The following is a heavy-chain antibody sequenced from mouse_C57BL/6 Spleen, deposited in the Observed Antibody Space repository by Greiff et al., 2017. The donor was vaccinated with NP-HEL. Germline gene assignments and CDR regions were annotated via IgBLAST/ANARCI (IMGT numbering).Heavy chain of an antibody. V-gene: IGHV1-62-2*01. CDR2: FYPGSGSI. CDR1: GYTFTEYT. Sequence: QVHVKQSGAELVKPGASVKLSCKASGYTFTEYTIHWVKQRSGQGLEWIGWFYPGSGSIKYNEKFKDKATLTADKSSSTVYMELSRLTSEDSAVYFCARHENDYHAMDYWGQGTSVTVSS. CDR3: ARHENDYHAMDY. J-gene: IGHJ4*01.